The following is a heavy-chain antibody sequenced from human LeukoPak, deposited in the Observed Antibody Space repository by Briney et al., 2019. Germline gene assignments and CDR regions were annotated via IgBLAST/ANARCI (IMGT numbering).Heavy chain of an antibody. D-gene: IGHD3-22*01. V-gene: IGHV3-7*01. CDR3: ARVITKTYDAFDI. CDR1: GFTFSSYW. CDR2: IKQDGSEK. J-gene: IGHJ3*02. Sequence: GGSLRLSCAASGFTFSSYWMSWVRQAPGKGLEWVANIKQDGSEKYYVDSVEGRFPISREHDKNSLYLQMNSLRAEDTAVYYCARVITKTYDAFDIWGPGTMVTVSS.